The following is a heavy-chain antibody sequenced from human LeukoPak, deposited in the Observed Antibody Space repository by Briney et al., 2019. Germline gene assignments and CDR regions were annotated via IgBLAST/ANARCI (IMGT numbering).Heavy chain of an antibody. J-gene: IGHJ4*02. CDR3: AKGSAAGRPYYFDY. D-gene: IGHD6-25*01. V-gene: IGHV3-23*01. Sequence: GGSLRLSCAASGFIFSNYAMSWVRQAPGKGLEWVSAIDSTGAYTWYADSVKGRSTISKDSSKTILYLQMNSLRAEDAAVYFCAKGSAAGRPYYFDYWGQGTLVTVSS. CDR2: IDSTGAYT. CDR1: GFIFSNYA.